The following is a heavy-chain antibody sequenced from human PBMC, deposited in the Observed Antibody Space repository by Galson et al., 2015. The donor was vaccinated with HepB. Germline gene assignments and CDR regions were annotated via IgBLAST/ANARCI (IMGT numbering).Heavy chain of an antibody. CDR2: MNPNSGNT. CDR1: GYTFTSYD. J-gene: IGHJ2*01. Sequence: SVKVSCKASGYTFTSYDINWVRQATGQGLEWMGWMNPNSGNTGYAQKFQGRVTMTRNTSISTAYMELSSLRSEDTAVYYCAAWAVVNGYWYFDLWGRGTLVTVSS. V-gene: IGHV1-8*01. CDR3: AAWAVVNGYWYFDL. D-gene: IGHD3-22*01.